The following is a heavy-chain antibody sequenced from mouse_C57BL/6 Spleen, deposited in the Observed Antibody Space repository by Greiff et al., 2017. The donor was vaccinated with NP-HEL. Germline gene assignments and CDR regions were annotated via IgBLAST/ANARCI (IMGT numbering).Heavy chain of an antibody. CDR1: GFTFSDYG. V-gene: IGHV5-17*01. CDR2: ISSGSSTI. CDR3: ARPGYGSSYGEFAY. D-gene: IGHD1-1*01. J-gene: IGHJ3*01. Sequence: EVKLMESGGGLVKPGGSLKLSCAASGFTFSDYGMHWVRQAPEKGLEWVAYISSGSSTIYYADTVKGRFTISRDNAKNTLFLQMTSLRSEDTAMYYCARPGYGSSYGEFAYWGQGTLVTVSA.